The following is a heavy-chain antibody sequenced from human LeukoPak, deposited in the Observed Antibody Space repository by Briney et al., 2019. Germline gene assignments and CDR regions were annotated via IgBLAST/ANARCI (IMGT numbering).Heavy chain of an antibody. J-gene: IGHJ6*02. CDR1: GYTFTGYY. V-gene: IGHV1-2*02. CDR3: ARERRWFLETLYYYGMDV. D-gene: IGHD3-3*01. CDR2: INPNSGGT. Sequence: ASVKVSCTASGYTFTGYYMHWVRQAPGQGLEWMGWINPNSGGTNYAQKFQGRVTMTRDTSISTAYMELSRLRSDDTAVYYCARERRWFLETLYYYGMDVWGQGTTGTVSS.